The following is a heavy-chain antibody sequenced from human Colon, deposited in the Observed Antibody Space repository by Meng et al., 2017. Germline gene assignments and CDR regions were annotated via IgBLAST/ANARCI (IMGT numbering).Heavy chain of an antibody. CDR2: ISGSGGST. Sequence: GESLKISCAASGFTFSSYAMSWVRQAPGKGLEWVSAISGSGGSTYYADSVKGRFTISRDNSKNTLYLQMNSLRAEDTAVYYCAKGASMITFGGVIAPIDYWGQGTLVTVSS. CDR1: GFTFSSYA. V-gene: IGHV3-23*01. CDR3: AKGASMITFGGVIAPIDY. D-gene: IGHD3-16*02. J-gene: IGHJ4*02.